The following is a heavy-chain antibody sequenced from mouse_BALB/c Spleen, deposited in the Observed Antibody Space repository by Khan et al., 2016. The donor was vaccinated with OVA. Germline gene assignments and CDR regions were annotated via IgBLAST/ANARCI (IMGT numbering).Heavy chain of an antibody. Sequence: EVELVESGGGLVQPGGSLKLSCATSGFTFSDYYMYWVRQIPEKRLEWVAYISNGGGSTYYPDTVKGRFTISRDNAKNTLYLEMSRLKSEDTAMYSCARRGDYADWAMDYWGQGTSVTVSS. D-gene: IGHD2-4*01. V-gene: IGHV5-12*02. CDR1: GFTFSDYY. CDR3: ARRGDYADWAMDY. J-gene: IGHJ4*01. CDR2: ISNGGGST.